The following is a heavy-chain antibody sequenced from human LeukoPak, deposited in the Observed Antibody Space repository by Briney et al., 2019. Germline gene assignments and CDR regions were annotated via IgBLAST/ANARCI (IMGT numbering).Heavy chain of an antibody. J-gene: IGHJ4*02. V-gene: IGHV3-23*01. D-gene: IGHD6-6*01. CDR3: AKAVAALATYYFDY. Sequence: GGSLRLSCAASGFTFNTYDMSWVRQAPGKGLEWVSGVSGSGGSTYYADSVKGRFTISRDNSKNTLYLQMKSLRAEDTAVYSCAKAVAALATYYFDYWGQGTLVTVSS. CDR1: GFTFNTYD. CDR2: VSGSGGST.